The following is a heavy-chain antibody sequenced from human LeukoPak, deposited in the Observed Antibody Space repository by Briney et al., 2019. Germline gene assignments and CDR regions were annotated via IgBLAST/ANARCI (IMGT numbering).Heavy chain of an antibody. CDR1: GFTFSYYS. CDR2: ISSSSDYI. V-gene: IGHV3-21*01. J-gene: IGHJ4*02. CDR3: ARDRSLPYFDN. Sequence: PGGSLRLSCAASGFTFSYYSVNWVRHAPGKGLEWVSSISSSSDYIYYADSVKGRFTISRDNAKNSLYLQMNSLRAEDTAMYYCARDRSLPYFDNWGRGTLVTVSS.